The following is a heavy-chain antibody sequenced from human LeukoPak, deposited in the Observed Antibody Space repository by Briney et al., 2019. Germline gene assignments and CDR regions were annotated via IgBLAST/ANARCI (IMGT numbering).Heavy chain of an antibody. Sequence: ASVKVSCKASGYTFTSYGISWVRQAPGQGLEWMGWISAYNGNTNYAQKLQGRVTMTTDTSTSTAYMELRSLRSDDTAVYYCDAWPRPSGSSSWYLVYWGQGTLVTVSS. CDR3: DAWPRPSGSSSWYLVY. J-gene: IGHJ4*02. V-gene: IGHV1-18*04. D-gene: IGHD6-13*01. CDR1: GYTFTSYG. CDR2: ISAYNGNT.